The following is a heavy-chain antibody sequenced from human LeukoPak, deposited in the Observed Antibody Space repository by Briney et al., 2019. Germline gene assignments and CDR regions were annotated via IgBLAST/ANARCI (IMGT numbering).Heavy chain of an antibody. J-gene: IGHJ4*02. CDR2: IVVGSGNT. V-gene: IGHV1-58*02. D-gene: IGHD5-24*01. Sequence: SVKVSCKASGFTFTSSAMQWVRQARGQRLELIGWIVVGSGNTNYAQKFQERVTITRDMSTSTAYMELSSLRSEDTAVYYCAAVVAGYKDSDYWGQGTLVTVSS. CDR1: GFTFTSSA. CDR3: AAVVAGYKDSDY.